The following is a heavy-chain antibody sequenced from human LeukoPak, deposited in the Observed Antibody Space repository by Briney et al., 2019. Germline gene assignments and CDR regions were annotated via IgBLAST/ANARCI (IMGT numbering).Heavy chain of an antibody. D-gene: IGHD5-18*01. CDR1: GFTFSSYW. Sequence: GGSLRLSCAASGFTFSSYWMSWVHQAPGKGLEWVANIKQDGSEKYYVDSVKGRFTISRDNAKNSLYLQMNSLRAEDTAVYYCARDTAMVTGPYYFYYYMDVWGKGTTVTVSS. J-gene: IGHJ6*03. V-gene: IGHV3-7*01. CDR3: ARDTAMVTGPYYFYYYMDV. CDR2: IKQDGSEK.